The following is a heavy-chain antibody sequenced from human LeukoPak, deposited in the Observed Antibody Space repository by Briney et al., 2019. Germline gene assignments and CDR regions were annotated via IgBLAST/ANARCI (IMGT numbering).Heavy chain of an antibody. V-gene: IGHV3-23*01. D-gene: IGHD3-10*01. J-gene: IGHJ6*02. CDR2: ISGSGGST. CDR3: AKDHRYYGSGSYYLPHGMDV. Sequence: PGGSLRLSCAASGFTFSSYAMSWVRQAPGKGLEWVSAISGSGGSTYYADSVKGRFTISRDNSKNTLYLQMNSLRAEDTGVYYCAKDHRYYGSGSYYLPHGMDVWGQGTTVTVSS. CDR1: GFTFSSYA.